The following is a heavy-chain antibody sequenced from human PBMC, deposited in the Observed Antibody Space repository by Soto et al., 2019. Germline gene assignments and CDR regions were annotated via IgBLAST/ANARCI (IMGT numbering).Heavy chain of an antibody. CDR2: IYYSGST. D-gene: IGHD3-3*01. J-gene: IGHJ6*02. CDR1: GGSISSYY. V-gene: IGHV4-59*01. Sequence: ATLSLTFTVSGGSISSYYWSWIRQPPGKGLEWIGYIYYSGSTNYNPSLKSRVTISVDTSKNQFSLKLSSVTAADTAVYYCARDQAVFYDFWSTRDYYYYYGMDVWGQGTTVTVSS. CDR3: ARDQAVFYDFWSTRDYYYYYGMDV.